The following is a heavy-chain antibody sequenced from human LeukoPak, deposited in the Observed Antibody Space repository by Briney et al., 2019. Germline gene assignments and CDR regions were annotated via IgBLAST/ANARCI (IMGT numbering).Heavy chain of an antibody. Sequence: AASVKVSCKASGYTFTSYDINWVRQATGQGLEWMGWMNPNSGNAGYAQKFQGRVTITRNTSISTAYMELSSLRSEDTAVYYCARGTDSSSSGGYWGQGTLVTVSS. V-gene: IGHV1-8*03. D-gene: IGHD6-6*01. CDR2: MNPNSGNA. CDR1: GYTFTSYD. J-gene: IGHJ4*02. CDR3: ARGTDSSSSGGY.